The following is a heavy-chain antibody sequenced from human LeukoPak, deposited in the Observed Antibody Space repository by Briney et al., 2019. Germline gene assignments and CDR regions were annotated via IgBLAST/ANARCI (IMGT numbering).Heavy chain of an antibody. CDR1: GFVFSDYS. CDR3: ARDNNWGFGF. J-gene: IGHJ4*02. V-gene: IGHV3-48*04. CDR2: IRGSGSGSGSGM. D-gene: IGHD7-27*01. Sequence: QPGGSLRLSCAASGFVFSDYSMNWFRQAPGKGLEWVSNIRGSGSGSGSGMYYADSVKGRFTISRDTAKTSLYLQMSSLSAEDTAFYYCARDNNWGFGFWGQGALVTVSS.